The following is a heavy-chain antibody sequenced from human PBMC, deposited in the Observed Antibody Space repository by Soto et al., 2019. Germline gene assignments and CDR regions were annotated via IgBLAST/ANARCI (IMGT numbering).Heavy chain of an antibody. D-gene: IGHD4-4*01. J-gene: IGHJ4*02. V-gene: IGHV1-18*01. Sequence: QVQLVQSGAEVKKPGASVKVSCKASGYTFTRYGISWVRQAPGQGPEWMGWISAYNGDTYYAQKYQGRVTMTTDNSTSKANTELRTLRSDDTAVYYCARYWDATLTRDEPRVDHLGLGTLVTVSS. CDR3: ARYWDATLTRDEPRVDH. CDR2: ISAYNGDT. CDR1: GYTFTRYG.